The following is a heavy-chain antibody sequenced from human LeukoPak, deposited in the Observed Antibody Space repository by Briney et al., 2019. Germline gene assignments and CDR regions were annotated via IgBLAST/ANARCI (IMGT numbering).Heavy chain of an antibody. CDR3: ARELRFLEYYFDY. CDR2: ISSSGSTI. V-gene: IGHV3-11*01. J-gene: IGHJ4*02. D-gene: IGHD3-3*01. Sequence: GGSLRLSCAASGFTFSDYHMSWIRQAPGKGLEWVSYISSSGSTIYYADSVKGRFTISRDNAKNSLYLQMNSLRAEDTAVYYCARELRFLEYYFDYWGQGTLVTVSS. CDR1: GFTFSDYH.